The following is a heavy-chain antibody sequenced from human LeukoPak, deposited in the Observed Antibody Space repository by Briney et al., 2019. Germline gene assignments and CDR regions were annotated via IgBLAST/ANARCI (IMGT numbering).Heavy chain of an antibody. Sequence: GASVKVSCKASGYTFTGYYMHWVRQAPGQGLEWMGWINPNSGGTNYAQKFQGRVTMTRDTSISTAYMELSRLRSDDTAVYYCARDGGGNSDYYYYYMDVWGKGTTVTISS. CDR3: ARDGGGNSDYYYYYMDV. J-gene: IGHJ6*03. D-gene: IGHD4-23*01. CDR2: INPNSGGT. V-gene: IGHV1-2*02. CDR1: GYTFTGYY.